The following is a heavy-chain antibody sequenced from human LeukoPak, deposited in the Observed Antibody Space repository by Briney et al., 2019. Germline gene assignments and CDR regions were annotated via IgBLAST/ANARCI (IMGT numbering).Heavy chain of an antibody. CDR3: AKDTGSPADAITMEDNAFDI. D-gene: IGHD3-3*01. Sequence: GRSLRLSCAASGFIFDDHGMHWVRQAPGKGLEWVSGISWSSGIIGYADSVKGRFTISRDNAKNPLDLQMESLRAEDTAVYYCAKDTGSPADAITMEDNAFDIWGQGTMVTVSS. CDR2: ISWSSGII. CDR1: GFIFDDHG. J-gene: IGHJ3*02. V-gene: IGHV3-9*01.